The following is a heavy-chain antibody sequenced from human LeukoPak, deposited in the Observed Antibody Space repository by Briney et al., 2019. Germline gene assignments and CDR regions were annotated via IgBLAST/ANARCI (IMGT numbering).Heavy chain of an antibody. CDR1: CGSISSTSYY. J-gene: IGHJ4*02. D-gene: IGHD3-10*01. V-gene: IGHV4-39*01. Sequence: SETLSPTCPVSCGSISSTSYYWGWIRQPPGKGLEWIGSIYYSGSTYYNPPLKHRVTISVDTSKNQFSLKLSSVTAADTAVYYCARGPTYYYARWGQGTLVTVSS. CDR3: ARGPTYYYAR. CDR2: IYYSGST.